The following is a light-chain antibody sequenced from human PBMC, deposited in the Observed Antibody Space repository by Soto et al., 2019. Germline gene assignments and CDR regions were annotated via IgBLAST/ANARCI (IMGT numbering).Light chain of an antibody. Sequence: SYELTQPPSVSVSPGQTASITCSGDKLGDKYSCWCQQKPGQSPVLVIYEDRKRPSGIPERFSGSKSGNTATLTISGTQAMDEADYYCQAWDSSTPVVFGGGTKLTVL. J-gene: IGLJ2*01. V-gene: IGLV3-1*01. CDR3: QAWDSSTPVV. CDR2: EDR. CDR1: KLGDKY.